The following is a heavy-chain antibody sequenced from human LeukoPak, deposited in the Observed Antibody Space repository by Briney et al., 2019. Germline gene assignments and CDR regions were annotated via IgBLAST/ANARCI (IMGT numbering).Heavy chain of an antibody. CDR2: IIPIFGTA. J-gene: IGHJ6*03. D-gene: IGHD3-16*01. Sequence: SVKVSCKASGGTFSSYAISWVRQAPGQGLEWMGGIIPIFGTANYAQKFQGRVTITADESTSTAYMELSSLRSEDTAVYYCASFTRPDYYYYMDVWGKGTTVTISS. CDR3: ASFTRPDYYYYMDV. CDR1: GGTFSSYA. V-gene: IGHV1-69*01.